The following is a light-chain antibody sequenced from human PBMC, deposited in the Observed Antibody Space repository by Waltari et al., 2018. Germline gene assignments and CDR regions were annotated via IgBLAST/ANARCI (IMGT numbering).Light chain of an antibody. CDR2: ATT. V-gene: IGLV7-46*01. J-gene: IGLJ3*02. CDR3: LLSYSGNWV. CDR1: IDTVTRGHY. Sequence: QAVATQEPSLTVSPGGTVPLNCGSTIDTVTRGHYPYGFQQKPGQAPRTLIYATTNKHSWTPARFSGSLLGGKAALTLSGAQPEDEAEYFCLLSYSGNWVFGGGTKLTVL.